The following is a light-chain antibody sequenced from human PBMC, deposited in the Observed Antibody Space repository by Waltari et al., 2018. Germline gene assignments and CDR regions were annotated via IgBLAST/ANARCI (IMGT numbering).Light chain of an antibody. CDR2: DVS. J-gene: IGLJ2*01. Sequence: QSALTQPASVSASPGESITIHCTATSSDVGDFNSVSWYQQHPGKAPKFMIYDVSNRPSGVSHRFSGSKSGNTASLTISGLQAEDEAVYYCSSFTTSSTLLFGGGTKLTVL. CDR1: SSDVGDFNS. V-gene: IGLV2-14*03. CDR3: SSFTTSSTLL.